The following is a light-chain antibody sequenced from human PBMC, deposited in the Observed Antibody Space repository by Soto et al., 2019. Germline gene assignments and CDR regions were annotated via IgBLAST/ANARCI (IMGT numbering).Light chain of an antibody. V-gene: IGLV2-14*01. Sequence: QSALPQPASVSGSPGQSITISCTGTSSDVGGYNYVSWYQQHPGKAPKLMIYDVSNRPSGVSNRFSGSKSGNTASLTISGLQAEDEADYYCSSYTGSSTLGVFGGGTKLTVL. CDR2: DVS. CDR1: SSDVGGYNY. CDR3: SSYTGSSTLGV. J-gene: IGLJ2*01.